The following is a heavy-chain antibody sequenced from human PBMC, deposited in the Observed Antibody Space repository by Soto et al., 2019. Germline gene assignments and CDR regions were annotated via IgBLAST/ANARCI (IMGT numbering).Heavy chain of an antibody. D-gene: IGHD2-2*01. CDR2: VSYDGSFK. CDR1: GFTFSKFG. Sequence: QVQLVESGGGVVQPGGSLRLSCEASGFTFSKFGIHWVRQAPGKGLEWVAVVSYDGSFKYYADSVKGRFTIYRDNSKNTLYLQMNSLRPEDTALYYCAKDSDQLLFDYYYYGMDVWGQGTTVTVSS. CDR3: AKDSDQLLFDYYYYGMDV. V-gene: IGHV3-30*18. J-gene: IGHJ6*02.